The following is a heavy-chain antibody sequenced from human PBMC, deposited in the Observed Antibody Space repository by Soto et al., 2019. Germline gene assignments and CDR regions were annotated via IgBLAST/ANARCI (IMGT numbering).Heavy chain of an antibody. J-gene: IGHJ4*02. CDR1: GFIFSSYG. CDR3: AKTHWETYYSHYFDC. CDR2: ISYDGSDK. V-gene: IGHV3-30*18. D-gene: IGHD3-10*01. Sequence: QVQLVESGGGVVQPGRSLRLSCAASGFIFSSYGIHWVRQAPGKGLEWVASISYDGSDKYYADSVKGRLTISRDNSKDTLYLKMDSLRAADTAVYYCAKTHWETYYSHYFDCWGQGDLVNVSS.